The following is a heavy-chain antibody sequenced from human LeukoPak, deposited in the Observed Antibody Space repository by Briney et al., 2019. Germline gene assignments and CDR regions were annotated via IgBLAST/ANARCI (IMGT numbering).Heavy chain of an antibody. CDR2: IYDSGYT. Sequence: SETLSLTCTVSGASIRTYHWSWFRQSPGKGLEWTASIYDSGYTNYSPSLKSRTTISVDTSNNQFSLRLTSVTAAVTAVYYCARLNKAGGSHRDFDCWGQGTLVTVSS. D-gene: IGHD4-23*01. J-gene: IGHJ4*02. V-gene: IGHV4-59*08. CDR1: GASIRTYH. CDR3: ARLNKAGGSHRDFDC.